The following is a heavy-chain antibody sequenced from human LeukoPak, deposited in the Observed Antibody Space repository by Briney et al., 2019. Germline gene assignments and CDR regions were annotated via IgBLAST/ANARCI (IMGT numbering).Heavy chain of an antibody. CDR2: INPTSGDT. CDR3: VRVRGPIDFDF. D-gene: IGHD3-10*01. Sequence: ASVKVSCKASGHTFTDYYMHWVRQAPGQGLEWMGWINPTSGDTNYAQKFQGRVTMTTDTSITTAYLELSRLSSDDTAVYHCVRVRGPIDFDFWGQGTLVTVSS. J-gene: IGHJ4*02. CDR1: GHTFTDYY. V-gene: IGHV1-2*02.